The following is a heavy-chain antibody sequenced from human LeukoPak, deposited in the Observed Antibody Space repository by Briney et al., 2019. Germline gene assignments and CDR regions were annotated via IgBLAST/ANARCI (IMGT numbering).Heavy chain of an antibody. D-gene: IGHD1-26*01. Sequence: GGSLRLSCAASGFTFSNYGMHWVRQAPGKGLEWVAFIRYDGSNEYYADSVKGRFTISRDNSKNTLYMEMNSLRPEDTAVFYCAKGGAPESSFDIWGQGTMVTVSS. CDR2: IRYDGSNE. CDR1: GFTFSNYG. V-gene: IGHV3-30*02. J-gene: IGHJ3*02. CDR3: AKGGAPESSFDI.